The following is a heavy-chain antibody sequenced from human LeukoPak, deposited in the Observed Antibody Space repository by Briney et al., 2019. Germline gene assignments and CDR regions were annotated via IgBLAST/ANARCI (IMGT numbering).Heavy chain of an antibody. CDR2: IIPIFGTA. CDR3: AREGNYGDFDC. V-gene: IGHV1-69*06. Sequence: SVKVSCKASGGTFSSYAISWVRQAPGQGLEWMGGIIPIFGTANYAQKFQGSVTITADKSTSTAYMELSSLRSEDTAVYYCAREGNYGDFDCWGQGTLVTVSS. D-gene: IGHD4-17*01. J-gene: IGHJ4*02. CDR1: GGTFSSYA.